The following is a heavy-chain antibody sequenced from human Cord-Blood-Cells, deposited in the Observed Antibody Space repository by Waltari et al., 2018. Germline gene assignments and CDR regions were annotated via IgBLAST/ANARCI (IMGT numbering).Heavy chain of an antibody. CDR3: ASLAAPDAFDI. D-gene: IGHD6-6*01. J-gene: IGHJ3*02. Sequence: EVQLVESGGGLVQPGGSLRLSCAASGFTFSSYWMSWVRQAPGKGLVWGANIKLDGRGKYYVESVEGLFTISRDNAKNSLYLQMNSLRAEDTAVYYCASLAAPDAFDIWGQGTMVTVSS. CDR2: IKLDGRGK. V-gene: IGHV3-7*01. CDR1: GFTFSSYW.